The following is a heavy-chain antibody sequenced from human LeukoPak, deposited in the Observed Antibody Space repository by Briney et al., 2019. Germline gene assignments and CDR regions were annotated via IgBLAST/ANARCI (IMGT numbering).Heavy chain of an antibody. CDR3: ARDRYCSSTSCYAYHFDC. J-gene: IGHJ4*02. CDR1: GYTFTSYG. V-gene: IGHV1-18*01. CDR2: ISAYNGNT. Sequence: GASVKVSCKASGYTFTSYGISWVRQAPGQGLEWMGWISAYNGNTNYAQKLQGRVTMTTDTSTSTAYMELRSLRSDDTAVYYCARDRYCSSTSCYAYHFDCWGQGTLVTVSS. D-gene: IGHD2-2*01.